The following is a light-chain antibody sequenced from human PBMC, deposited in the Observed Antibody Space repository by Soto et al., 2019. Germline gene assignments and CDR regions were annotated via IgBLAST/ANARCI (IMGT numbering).Light chain of an antibody. Sequence: EIVLTQSPATLSLSPGDRATLSCRASQSVGSYLGWYQQRPGQAPRLLIYDASNRATGIPARFSVSGSGTDFTLTISSLEPEDFAVYYCQQRSDWPSTFGGGTKVEFK. CDR3: QQRSDWPST. V-gene: IGKV3-11*01. CDR1: QSVGSY. J-gene: IGKJ4*01. CDR2: DAS.